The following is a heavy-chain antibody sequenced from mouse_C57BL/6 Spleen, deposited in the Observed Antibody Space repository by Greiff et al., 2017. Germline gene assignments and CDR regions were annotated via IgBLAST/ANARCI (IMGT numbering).Heavy chain of an antibody. D-gene: IGHD1-1*01. CDR3: ARGDGSSSWYFDV. V-gene: IGHV1-80*01. CDR2: IYPGDGDT. Sequence: VQVVESGAELVKPGASVKISCKASGYAFSSYWMNWVKQRPGKGLEWIGQIYPGDGDTNYNGKFKGKATLTADKSSSTAYMQLSSLTSEDSAVYFCARGDGSSSWYFDVWGTGTTVTVSS. J-gene: IGHJ1*03. CDR1: GYAFSSYW.